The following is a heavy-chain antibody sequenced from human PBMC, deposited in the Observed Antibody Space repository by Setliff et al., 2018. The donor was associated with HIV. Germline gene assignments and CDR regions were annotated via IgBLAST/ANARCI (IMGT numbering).Heavy chain of an antibody. J-gene: IGHJ3*02. CDR1: GFTVSGKY. CDR2: IYSGGST. D-gene: IGHD4-17*01. V-gene: IGHV3-66*01. Sequence: PGGSLRLSCAASGFTVSGKYMNWVRQAPGKGLEWASVIYSGGSTYYAGSVKGRFTISRDNSKNTLYLQMNRLRAEDTAVYYCARDSSDYYSGAFDIWGQGTMVTVSS. CDR3: ARDSSDYYSGAFDI.